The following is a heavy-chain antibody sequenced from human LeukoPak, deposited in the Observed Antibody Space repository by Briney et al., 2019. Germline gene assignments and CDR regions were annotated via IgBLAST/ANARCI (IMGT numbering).Heavy chain of an antibody. D-gene: IGHD3-22*01. CDR3: ARAGYYDSSGPFDP. V-gene: IGHV4-59*08. Sequence: SETLSLTCTVSGGSISSYYWSWIRQPPGKGLEWIGYIYYSGSTNYNPSLKSRVTISVDTSKNQFSLKLSSVTAADTAVYYCARAGYYDSSGPFDPWGQGTLVTVSS. CDR1: GGSISSYY. J-gene: IGHJ5*02. CDR2: IYYSGST.